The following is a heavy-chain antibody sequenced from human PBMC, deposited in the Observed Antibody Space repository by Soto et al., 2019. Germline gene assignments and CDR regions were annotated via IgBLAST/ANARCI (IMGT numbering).Heavy chain of an antibody. CDR3: AKPLQVY. Sequence: DVQLLESGGGLVQPGGSLRLSCAASGFTFSSYAMTWVRQAPGKGLEYVSTLSGSGVNAYYADSVKGRFTISRDNSKNTLYLQMNSLRVEDTAIYYCAKPLQVYWGQGTQVTVSS. J-gene: IGHJ4*02. CDR1: GFTFSSYA. CDR2: LSGSGVNA. V-gene: IGHV3-23*01.